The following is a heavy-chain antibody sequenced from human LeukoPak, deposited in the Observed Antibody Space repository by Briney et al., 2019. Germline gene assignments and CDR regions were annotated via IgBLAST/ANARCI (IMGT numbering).Heavy chain of an antibody. CDR3: VKDLTGTWSFDY. D-gene: IGHD3-9*01. J-gene: IGHJ4*02. CDR2: IGPNGAST. Sequence: GGSLRLSCSTSGFTFSNHFMHWVRQAPGKGLEYVSSIGPNGASTLYADSVKGRFTISRDNSKNALYLQLTSLRLEDTALYYCVKDLTGTWSFDYWGQGTLFTVSS. V-gene: IGHV3-64D*06. CDR1: GFTFSNHF.